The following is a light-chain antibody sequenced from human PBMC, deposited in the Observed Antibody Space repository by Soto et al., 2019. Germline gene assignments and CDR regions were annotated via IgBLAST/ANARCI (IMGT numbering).Light chain of an antibody. CDR2: LNSDGSH. CDR1: SGHSSYA. J-gene: IGLJ2*01. Sequence: QSVLTQSPSASASLGASVKLTCTLSSGHSSYAIAWHQQQPEKGPRYLMKLNSDGSHSKGDGIPDRFSGSSSGAERYLTISSRQSEDEADYYCQTWGTGRGVFGGGTKLTVL. CDR3: QTWGTGRGV. V-gene: IGLV4-69*01.